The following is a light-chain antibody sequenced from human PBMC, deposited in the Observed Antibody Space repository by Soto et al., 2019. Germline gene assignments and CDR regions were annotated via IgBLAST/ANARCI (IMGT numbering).Light chain of an antibody. CDR1: QSVGSSY. Sequence: EIVLTQSPGTLSLSPGERAALSCGASQSVGSSYLAWYQQKPGQAPRLLIYGASSRATGIPDRFSGSGSGTDFTLTISRLEPEDVAVYYCQQYVSSQITFGQGTRLESK. CDR3: QQYVSSQIT. V-gene: IGKV3-20*01. CDR2: GAS. J-gene: IGKJ5*01.